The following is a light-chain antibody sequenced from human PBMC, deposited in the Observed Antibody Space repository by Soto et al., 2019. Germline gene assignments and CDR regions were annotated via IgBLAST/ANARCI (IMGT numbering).Light chain of an antibody. CDR1: SSDVGGYNY. CDR2: EVS. CDR3: SSYTSSSTDV. Sequence: QSVLTQPASVSGSPGQSITISCTGTSSDVGGYNYVSWYQQHPGKAPKHMIYEVSNRPSGVSNRFSGSKSGNTASLTISGLQAEDEADYYCSSYTSSSTDVFGTGTKLTVL. V-gene: IGLV2-14*01. J-gene: IGLJ1*01.